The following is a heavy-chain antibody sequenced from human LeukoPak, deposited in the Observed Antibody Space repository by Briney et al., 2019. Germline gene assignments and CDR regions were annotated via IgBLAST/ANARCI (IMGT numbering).Heavy chain of an antibody. Sequence: PGGSLRLSCAASGFTFSSYAMSWVRQAPGKGLEWVSAISGSGGSTYYADSVKGRFTISRDNSKNTLYLQMNSLRAEDTAVYYCAKGYCSGGSCYLVNWFDPWGQGTLVTVSP. D-gene: IGHD2-15*01. V-gene: IGHV3-23*01. CDR3: AKGYCSGGSCYLVNWFDP. CDR2: ISGSGGST. J-gene: IGHJ5*02. CDR1: GFTFSSYA.